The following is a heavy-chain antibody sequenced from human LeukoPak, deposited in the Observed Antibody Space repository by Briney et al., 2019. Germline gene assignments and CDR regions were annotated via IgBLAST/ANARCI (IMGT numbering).Heavy chain of an antibody. V-gene: IGHV3-7*03. Sequence: GGSLRLSCEASGFTFSDYWMSWVRQAPGKGLEWVANINHDGRGTYYVDSVKGRFTISRDNAKNSLFLQMNSLRVEDTAVYYCARAGGPGTVDYWGQGTLLTVSS. D-gene: IGHD1-26*01. CDR1: GFTFSDYW. CDR2: INHDGRGT. CDR3: ARAGGPGTVDY. J-gene: IGHJ4*02.